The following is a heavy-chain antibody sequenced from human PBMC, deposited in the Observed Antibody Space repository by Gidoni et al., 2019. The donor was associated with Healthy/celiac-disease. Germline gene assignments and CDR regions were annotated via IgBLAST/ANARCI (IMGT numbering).Heavy chain of an antibody. D-gene: IGHD2-21*01. CDR3: ARAAYCGGDCYLFDY. CDR1: GFTFSSYD. J-gene: IGHJ4*02. Sequence: EVQLLESGGGLVQPGGSLRLSCAASGFTFSSYDMHWVRQATGKGLEWVSAIGTAGDTYYPGSVKGRFTISRENAKNSLYLQMNSLRAGDTAVYYCARAAYCGGDCYLFDYWGQGTLVTVSS. CDR2: IGTAGDT. V-gene: IGHV3-13*01.